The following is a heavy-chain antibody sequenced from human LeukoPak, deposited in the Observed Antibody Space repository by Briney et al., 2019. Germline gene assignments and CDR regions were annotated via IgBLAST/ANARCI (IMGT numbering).Heavy chain of an antibody. CDR2: IGSNPHIA. J-gene: IGHJ4*02. V-gene: IGHV3-23*01. D-gene: IGHD2-21*02. Sequence: GGTLRLSCAASGFIFSAYAMNWVRQAPGRGLEWVLGIGSNPHIAYHADSVKGRFSISRDNPKDTLYLQMNGLKADDTAVDYCARGGWRGDMCCSDCHSDYWGQGTLVTVS. CDR1: GFIFSAYA. CDR3: ARGGWRGDMCCSDCHSDY.